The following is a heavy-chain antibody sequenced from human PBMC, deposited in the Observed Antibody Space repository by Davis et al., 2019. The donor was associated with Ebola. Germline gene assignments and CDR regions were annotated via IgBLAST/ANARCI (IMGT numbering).Heavy chain of an antibody. CDR3: AKDGLRGDSWGDVFDT. V-gene: IGHV7-4-1*02. Sequence: ASVKVSCKASGYTFNNYAMNWVRQAPGQGPEWMGWINTNTGNPMYGQGFSGRFVFSLDTSVRTAYLQISGLKAEDTAVYYCAKDGLRGDSWGDVFDTWGQGTMVTVSS. D-gene: IGHD3-10*01. J-gene: IGHJ3*02. CDR2: INTNTGNP. CDR1: GYTFNNYA.